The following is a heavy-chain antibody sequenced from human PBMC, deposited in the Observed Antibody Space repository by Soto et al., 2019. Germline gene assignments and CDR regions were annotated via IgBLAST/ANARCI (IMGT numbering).Heavy chain of an antibody. V-gene: IGHV3-64D*06. CDR1: GLTFSRYA. J-gene: IGHJ6*02. D-gene: IGHD1-1*01. CDR2: ISSTGGRT. Sequence: LRLSCTVSGLTFSRYAMFWVRQAPGKGLESLLAISSTGGRTYCADSVKGRFTISRDNSKHTLYLQMSSLSAEDTAVYYCVKGNLRVIEYPSHDMDVWGQGTTVTVSS. CDR3: VKGNLRVIEYPSHDMDV.